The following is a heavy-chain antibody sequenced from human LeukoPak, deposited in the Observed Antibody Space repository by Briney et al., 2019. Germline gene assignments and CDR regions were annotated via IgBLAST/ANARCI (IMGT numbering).Heavy chain of an antibody. D-gene: IGHD7-27*01. CDR1: GGSISSHY. Sequence: SGTLSLTCSVSGGSISSHYWSWIRQPPGKGLEWIGYIYYSGSTNYNPSLKSRVTISVDTSKNQFSLKLSSVTAADTAVYYCARVLGLGMINWFNPWGQGTLVTVSS. V-gene: IGHV4-59*11. J-gene: IGHJ5*02. CDR3: ARVLGLGMINWFNP. CDR2: IYYSGST.